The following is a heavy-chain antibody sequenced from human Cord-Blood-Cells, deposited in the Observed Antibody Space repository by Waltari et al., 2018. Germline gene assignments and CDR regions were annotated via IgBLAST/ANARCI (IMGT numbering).Heavy chain of an antibody. CDR2: INHSGST. J-gene: IGHJ4*02. Sequence: QVQLQQWGAGLLKPSETLSLTCAVYGGSFSGSYWSWIRQPPGKGLEWSGEINHSGSTNYNPSLKSRVTISVDTSKNQFSLKLSSVTAADTAVYYCARGEGYCSSTSCYYFDYWGQGTLVTVSS. CDR3: ARGEGYCSSTSCYYFDY. V-gene: IGHV4-34*01. D-gene: IGHD2-2*01. CDR1: GGSFSGSY.